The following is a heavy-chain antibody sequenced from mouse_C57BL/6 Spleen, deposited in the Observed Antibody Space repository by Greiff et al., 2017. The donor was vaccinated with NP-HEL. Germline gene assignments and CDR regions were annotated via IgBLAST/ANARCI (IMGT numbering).Heavy chain of an antibody. V-gene: IGHV3-6*01. Sequence: EVKLQESGPGLVKPSQSLSLTCSVTGYSITSGYYWNWIRQFPGNKLEWMGYISYDGSNNYNPSLKNRISITRDTSKNQFFLKLNSVTTEDTATYYCAREGDGYYEGWYFDVWGTGTTVTVSS. J-gene: IGHJ1*03. CDR1: GYSITSGYY. D-gene: IGHD2-3*01. CDR3: AREGDGYYEGWYFDV. CDR2: ISYDGSN.